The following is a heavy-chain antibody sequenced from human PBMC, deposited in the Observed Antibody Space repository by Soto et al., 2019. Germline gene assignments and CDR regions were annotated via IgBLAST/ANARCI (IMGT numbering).Heavy chain of an antibody. CDR1: GYTFTGYY. CDR3: ARDLNTRTGYYSYYYYGMDV. J-gene: IGHJ6*02. V-gene: IGHV1-2*04. Sequence: ASVKVSCKASGYTFTGYYMHWVRQAPGQGLEWMGWINPNSGGTNYAQKFQGWVTMTRDTSISTAYMELSRLRSDDTAVYYCARDLNTRTGYYSYYYYGMDVWG. D-gene: IGHD3-9*01. CDR2: INPNSGGT.